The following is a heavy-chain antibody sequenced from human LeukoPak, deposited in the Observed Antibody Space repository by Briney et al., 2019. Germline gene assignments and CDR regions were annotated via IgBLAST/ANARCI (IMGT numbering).Heavy chain of an antibody. CDR1: VFTFSDYY. CDR3: AREMFPKRRDYYYMDV. V-gene: IGHV3-11*01. J-gene: IGHJ6*03. Sequence: GGPLRLSCAASVFTFSDYYISWIPQAPGKRLEWVSYIISSGSTIYYADSVKGRFFISRDNDKNSLYLQMNSLRAEDTAVYYCAREMFPKRRDYYYMDVWGKGTTVTVSS. D-gene: IGHD1-1*01. CDR2: IISSGSTI.